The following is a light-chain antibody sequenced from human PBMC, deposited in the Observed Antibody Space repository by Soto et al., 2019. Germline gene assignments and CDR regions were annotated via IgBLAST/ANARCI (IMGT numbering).Light chain of an antibody. CDR1: QSVSSN. CDR3: QPYNNWPT. V-gene: IGKV3-15*01. J-gene: IGKJ4*01. CDR2: GAS. Sequence: EIVMTQSPATLSVSPGERATLSCRASQSVSSNLAWYQQKHGQAPRLLIYGASTRATGIPARFSGSGSGTEFIITISRLQSEDFAGYYCQPYNNWPTFGGGTKVEIK.